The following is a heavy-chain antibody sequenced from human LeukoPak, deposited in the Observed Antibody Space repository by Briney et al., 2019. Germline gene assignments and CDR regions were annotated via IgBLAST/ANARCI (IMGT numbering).Heavy chain of an antibody. D-gene: IGHD1-26*01. Sequence: QTGGSLRLSCAASGFTFSSYSMNWVRQAPGKGLEWVSYISSSSSTIYYADSVKGRFTISRDNAKNSLYLQMNSLRAEDTAVYYCARRRPGSYLDYWGQGTLVTVSS. CDR2: ISSSSSTI. V-gene: IGHV3-48*04. CDR3: ARRRPGSYLDY. CDR1: GFTFSSYS. J-gene: IGHJ4*02.